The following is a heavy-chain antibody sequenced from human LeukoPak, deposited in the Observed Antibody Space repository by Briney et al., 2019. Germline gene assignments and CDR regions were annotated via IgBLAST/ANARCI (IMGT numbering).Heavy chain of an antibody. CDR3: ARAIIISSSWYVDY. V-gene: IGHV4-59*01. D-gene: IGHD6-13*01. Sequence: SETLSLTCTVSGGSISSYYWSWIRQPPGKGLEWIGYIYYSGSTNYNPSLKSRVTISVDTSKNQFSLKLSSVTAADTAVYYCARAIIISSSWYVDYWGQGTLVTVSS. CDR2: IYYSGST. CDR1: GGSISSYY. J-gene: IGHJ4*02.